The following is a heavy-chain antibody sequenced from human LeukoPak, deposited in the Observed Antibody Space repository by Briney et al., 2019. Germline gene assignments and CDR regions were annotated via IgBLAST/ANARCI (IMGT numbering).Heavy chain of an antibody. CDR3: ARDVAAAGPTFDY. J-gene: IGHJ4*02. D-gene: IGHD6-13*01. CDR2: INPNSGGT. Sequence: ASVKVSCKASGYTFTGYYMHWVRHAPGQGLEWMGWINPNSGGTNYAQKFQGRVTMTRDTSISTAYMELSRLRSDDTAVYYCARDVAAAGPTFDYWGQGTLVTVSS. V-gene: IGHV1-2*02. CDR1: GYTFTGYY.